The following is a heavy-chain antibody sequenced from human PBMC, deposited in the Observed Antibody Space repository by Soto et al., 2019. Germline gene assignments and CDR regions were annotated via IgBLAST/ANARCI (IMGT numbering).Heavy chain of an antibody. Sequence: ASVKVTCNAPGYTIASCGISWVPQAKRQGLEWMGWISAYNGNTNYAQKLQGRVTMTTDTSTSTAYMELRSLRSDDTAVYYCARARGSKLLVAAPDALDIRGQGTMVTVSS. D-gene: IGHD2-15*01. CDR2: ISAYNGNT. CDR1: GYTIASCG. J-gene: IGHJ3*02. CDR3: ARARGSKLLVAAPDALDI. V-gene: IGHV1-18*01.